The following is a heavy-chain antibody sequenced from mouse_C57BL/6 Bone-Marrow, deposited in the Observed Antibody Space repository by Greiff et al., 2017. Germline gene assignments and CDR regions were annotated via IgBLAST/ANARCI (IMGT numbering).Heavy chain of an antibody. Sequence: EVQLQQSGPELVKPGASVKISCKASGYSFTDYNMNWVKQSNGQGLEWIGVIYPNDGTTSYNQKFKGKATLTVDQSSSTAYMQLNSLASEDSAVYYCARDTARAPYYFDVWGQGTTLTVSS. CDR1: GYSFTDYN. J-gene: IGHJ2*01. D-gene: IGHD3-1*01. V-gene: IGHV1-39*01. CDR3: ARDTARAPYYFDV. CDR2: IYPNDGTT.